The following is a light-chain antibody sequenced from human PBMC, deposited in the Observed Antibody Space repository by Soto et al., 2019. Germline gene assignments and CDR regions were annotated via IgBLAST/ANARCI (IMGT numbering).Light chain of an antibody. J-gene: IGLJ1*01. Sequence: VLTQPPSASGTPGQRVTISCSGSSSNIGSNTVSWYQQLPGTAPKLLIYSNNQRPSGVPDRFSGSKSGTSASLAISGLQSEDEADYYCAAWDDSLNGSYVFGTGTKVTVL. CDR1: SSNIGSNT. CDR2: SNN. V-gene: IGLV1-44*01. CDR3: AAWDDSLNGSYV.